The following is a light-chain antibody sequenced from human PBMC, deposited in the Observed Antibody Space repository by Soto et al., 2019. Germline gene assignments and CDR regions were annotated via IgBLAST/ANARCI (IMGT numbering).Light chain of an antibody. CDR3: QQYGRSPRT. CDR1: QSVSSSY. V-gene: IGKV3-20*01. CDR2: GAS. Sequence: EIVLTQSPGTLSLSPGERATLSCRASQSVSSSYLAWYQHKPGQAPSLLIYGASSRATGIPDRFSGSWSGTDFTLTISRLEPEDFAEYYCQQYGRSPRTFGQGTKVEIK. J-gene: IGKJ1*01.